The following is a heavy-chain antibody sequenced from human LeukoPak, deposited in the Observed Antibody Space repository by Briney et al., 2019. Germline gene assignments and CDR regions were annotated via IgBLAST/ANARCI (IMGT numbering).Heavy chain of an antibody. Sequence: GGSLRLSCAASGFTFSSYGMHWVRQAPGKGLEWVSSISSSSSYIYYADSVKGRFTISRDNAKNSLYLQMNSLRAEDTAVYYCARTRVGASYYYYGMDVWGQGTTVTVSS. CDR1: GFTFSSYG. V-gene: IGHV3-21*01. CDR3: ARTRVGASYYYYGMDV. J-gene: IGHJ6*02. D-gene: IGHD1-26*01. CDR2: ISSSSSYI.